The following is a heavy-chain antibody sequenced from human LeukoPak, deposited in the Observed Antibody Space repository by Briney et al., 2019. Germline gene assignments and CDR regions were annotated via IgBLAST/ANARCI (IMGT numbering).Heavy chain of an antibody. CDR2: ISYDGSNK. D-gene: IGHD6-13*01. V-gene: IGHV3-30-3*01. J-gene: IGHJ4*02. Sequence: PGGSLRLSCAASGFTFSSYAMHWVRQAPGKGLEWVAVISYDGSNKYYADSVKGRFTISRDNSKNTLYLQMNSLRAEDTAVYYCARDRRRQLVLQYYFDYWGQGTLVTVSS. CDR3: ARDRRRQLVLQYYFDY. CDR1: GFTFSSYA.